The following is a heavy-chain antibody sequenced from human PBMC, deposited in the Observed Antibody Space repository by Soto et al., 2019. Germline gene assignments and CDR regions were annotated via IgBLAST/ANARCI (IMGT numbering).Heavy chain of an antibody. CDR1: GFTFSSYG. CDR3: AKDRAYYDILTGLDY. V-gene: IGHV3-30*18. D-gene: IGHD3-9*01. CDR2: ISYDGSNK. J-gene: IGHJ4*02. Sequence: PGGSLRLSCAASGFTFSSYGMHWVRQAPGKGLEWVAVISYDGSNKYYADSMKGRFTISRDNSKNTLYLQMNSLRAEDTAVYYCAKDRAYYDILTGLDYWGQGT.